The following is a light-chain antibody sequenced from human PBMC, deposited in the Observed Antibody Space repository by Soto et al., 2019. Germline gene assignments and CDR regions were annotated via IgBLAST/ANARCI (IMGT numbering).Light chain of an antibody. J-gene: IGKJ1*01. V-gene: IGKV3-20*01. CDR1: QSVSSN. CDR3: QQYGRSPWT. Sequence: SPATLSVSTGERATLSCRASQSVSSNLAWYQQKHGQAPSLLIYGAPSRATGIPDRFSGSGSGTDFTLTISRLEPEDFAVYYCQQYGRSPWTFGQGTKVDIK. CDR2: GAP.